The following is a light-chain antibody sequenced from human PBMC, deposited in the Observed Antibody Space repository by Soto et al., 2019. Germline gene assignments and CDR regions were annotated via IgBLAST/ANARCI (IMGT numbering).Light chain of an antibody. V-gene: IGLV1-40*01. Sequence: QSVLTQPPSISGAPGQRVTISCTGSSSNIGAGSDVHWYHQLPGTAPKLLIYGNTNRPSGVPDRFSGSKSGTSASLAIAGLQTEDEGDYYCSSYTTSTSFILFGGGTKVTVL. CDR2: GNT. CDR1: SSNIGAGSD. J-gene: IGLJ2*01. CDR3: SSYTTSTSFIL.